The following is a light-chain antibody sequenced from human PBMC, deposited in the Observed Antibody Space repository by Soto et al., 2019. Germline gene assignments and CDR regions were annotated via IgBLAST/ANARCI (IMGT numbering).Light chain of an antibody. Sequence: QSALTQPRSVSGSPGQSVTISCTGTSSDVGAYKFVSWYQQHPGKAPKLMIYDVSKRPSGVPDRCSGSKSANTASLTISGLQAEDEADYYCCSYAGTYTGVFGGGTQVTVL. CDR2: DVS. J-gene: IGLJ3*02. CDR3: CSYAGTYTGV. V-gene: IGLV2-11*01. CDR1: SSDVGAYKF.